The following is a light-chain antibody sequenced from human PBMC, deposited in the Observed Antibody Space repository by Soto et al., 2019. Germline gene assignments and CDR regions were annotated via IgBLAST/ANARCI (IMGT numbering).Light chain of an antibody. V-gene: IGKV1-5*01. CDR1: QSLSTW. CDR2: DAS. J-gene: IGKJ2*03. CDR3: QQYSIYPYS. Sequence: EIQMTQSPSTLPASAGDRVTITCRASQSLSTWLAWYQQRPGKPPKLVIYDASTLESGVPSRFSGGGSGPEFTLTISSLQPDDFATYDGQQYSIYPYSFGRGTKLEI.